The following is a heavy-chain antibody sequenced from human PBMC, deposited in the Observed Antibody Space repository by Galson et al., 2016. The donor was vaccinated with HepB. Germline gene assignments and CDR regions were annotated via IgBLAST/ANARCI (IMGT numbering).Heavy chain of an antibody. CDR1: GGSISSGDYS. V-gene: IGHV4-30-2*01. Sequence: TLSLTCAVTGGSISSGDYSWSWIRQPPGKGLEWIGYIYDSGRTNYNPALKSRLTISEDRSKNQVSLKVTSVTAADTAIYYCARTRQQPNYWYFGPWGRGTLVTVSS. CDR3: ARTRQQPNYWYFGP. J-gene: IGHJ2*01. D-gene: IGHD1/OR15-1a*01. CDR2: IYDSGRT.